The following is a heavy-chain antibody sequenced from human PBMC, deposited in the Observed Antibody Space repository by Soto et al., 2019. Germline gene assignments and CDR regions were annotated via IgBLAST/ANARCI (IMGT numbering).Heavy chain of an antibody. CDR2: INPKSGGT. D-gene: IGHD1-1*01. CDR3: ARGVLPPSTLIFGYNSLDP. V-gene: IGHV1-2*02. Sequence: ASVKVSCKTSGYTFSDFFIHWVRQAPRQGLEWMGWINPKSGGTDYARKFQGRVTMTRDTSSSTVYMGLSRLTSDDTAIYFCARGVLPPSTLIFGYNSLDPWGQGVLVTVSS. J-gene: IGHJ5*02. CDR1: GYTFSDFF.